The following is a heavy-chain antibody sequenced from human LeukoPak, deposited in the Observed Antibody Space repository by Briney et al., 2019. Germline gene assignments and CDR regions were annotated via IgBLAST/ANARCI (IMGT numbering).Heavy chain of an antibody. CDR2: INHSGST. D-gene: IGHD2-2*02. V-gene: IGHV4-34*01. CDR1: GGSFSGYY. CDR3: ARDIVVAPAAIQYFDL. J-gene: IGHJ2*01. Sequence: PSETLSLTCAVYGGSFSGYYWSWIRQPPGKGLEWIGEINHSGSTNYNPSLKSRVTISVDTSKNQFSLKLSSVTAADTAVYYCARDIVVAPAAIQYFDLWGRGTLVTVSS.